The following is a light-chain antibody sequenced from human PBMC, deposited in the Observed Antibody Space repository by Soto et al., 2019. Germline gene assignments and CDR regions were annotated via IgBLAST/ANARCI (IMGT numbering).Light chain of an antibody. CDR2: EVS. J-gene: IGLJ1*01. Sequence: QSALTQPASVSGSPGQSITISCTGTSSDVGGYNYVSWYQQHPGKAPKLIIYEVSNRPSGVSNRFSGSKSGNTASLTIPGLPAEDEADYYCNSYTSKSTGVFGTGTKVTVL. CDR1: SSDVGGYNY. CDR3: NSYTSKSTGV. V-gene: IGLV2-14*01.